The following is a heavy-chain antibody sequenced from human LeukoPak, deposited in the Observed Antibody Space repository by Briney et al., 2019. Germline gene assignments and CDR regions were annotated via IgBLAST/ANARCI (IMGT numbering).Heavy chain of an antibody. D-gene: IGHD2-2*01. CDR3: ARQSPDCSSTSCYVFDY. CDR1: GYSFTSYW. V-gene: IGHV5-51*01. J-gene: IGHJ4*02. CDR2: IYPGDSDT. Sequence: GESLKISCKGSGYSFTSYWIGWVRQMPGKGLEWMGIIYPGDSDTRYSPSFQGQVTISADKSISTAYLQWSSLKASDTAMYYCARQSPDCSSTSCYVFDYWGQGTLVTVSS.